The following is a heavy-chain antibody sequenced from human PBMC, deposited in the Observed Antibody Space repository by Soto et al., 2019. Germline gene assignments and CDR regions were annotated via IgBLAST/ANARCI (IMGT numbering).Heavy chain of an antibody. J-gene: IGHJ5*02. V-gene: IGHV3-21*01. Sequence: GGSLRLSCAASGFTFSSYSVNWVRQAPGKGLEWVSSISSSSSYIYYADSVKGRFTISRDNAKNSLYLQMNSLRAEDTAVYYCARDSVYDFWSGYSTFDPWGQGTLVTVSS. D-gene: IGHD3-3*01. CDR2: ISSSSSYI. CDR3: ARDSVYDFWSGYSTFDP. CDR1: GFTFSSYS.